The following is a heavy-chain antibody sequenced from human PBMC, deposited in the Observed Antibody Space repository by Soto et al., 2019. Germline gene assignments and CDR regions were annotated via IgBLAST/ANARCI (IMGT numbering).Heavy chain of an antibody. CDR1: GDSVSSNSAA. D-gene: IGHD3-3*01. J-gene: IGHJ4*02. CDR2: TYYRSKWYN. CDR3: ARALEGFLEWLRVDY. Sequence: SQXLSLTCASSGDSVSSNSAAWNWIRQSPSRGLEWLGRTYYRSKWYNDYAVSVKSRITINPDTSKNQFSLQLNSVTPEDTAVYYCARALEGFLEWLRVDYWGQGTLVTAPQ. V-gene: IGHV6-1*01.